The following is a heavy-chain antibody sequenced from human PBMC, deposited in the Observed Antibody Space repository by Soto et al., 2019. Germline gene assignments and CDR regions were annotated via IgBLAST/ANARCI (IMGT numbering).Heavy chain of an antibody. J-gene: IGHJ6*02. Sequence: LRLSCAASGFTFSNYAVTWVRQTPGKGLEWVSGISGSGGGTYYADSVKGRFTISRDNSKSTLYLQMNGLRAGDTAVYYCAKVSLGATTITDYYYYGLDVWGQGTTVTVSS. CDR1: GFTFSNYA. CDR3: AKVSLGATTITDYYYYGLDV. D-gene: IGHD1-26*01. CDR2: ISGSGGGT. V-gene: IGHV3-23*01.